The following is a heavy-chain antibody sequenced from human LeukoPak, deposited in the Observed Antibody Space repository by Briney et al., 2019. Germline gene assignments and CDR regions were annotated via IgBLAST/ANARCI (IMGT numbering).Heavy chain of an antibody. D-gene: IGHD3-10*01. CDR2: IYYSGST. J-gene: IGHJ6*03. Sequence: SETLSLTCTVSGGSISSSSYYWGWIRQPPGKGLEWIGSIYYSGSTYYNPSLKSRVTISVDTSKNQFSLKLSSVTAADTAVYYCARHRFPTRSLRWFGDPVQYYYYMDVWGKGTTVTISS. CDR3: ARHRFPTRSLRWFGDPVQYYYYMDV. V-gene: IGHV4-39*01. CDR1: GGSISSSSYY.